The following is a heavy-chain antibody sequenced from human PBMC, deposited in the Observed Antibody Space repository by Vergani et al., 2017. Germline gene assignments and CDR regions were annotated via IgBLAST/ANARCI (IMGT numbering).Heavy chain of an antibody. CDR2: FTHTGTT. CDR3: AGHGGSRNFYHLFDS. J-gene: IGHJ4*02. V-gene: IGHV4-38-2*02. Sequence: QVQLQESGPGLVKPSETLSLPCTVSNYSISRGYFWGWIRRPPGKGLEWIASFTHTGTTYNNPSLKSLVTISVDTSKNLISLKLNSVTAADTALYDCAGHGGSRNFYHLFDSWGQGTLVTVSS. CDR1: NYSISRGYF. D-gene: IGHD2-2*01.